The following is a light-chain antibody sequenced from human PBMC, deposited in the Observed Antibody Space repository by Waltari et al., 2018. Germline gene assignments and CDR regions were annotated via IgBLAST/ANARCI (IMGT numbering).Light chain of an antibody. J-gene: IGKJ5*01. CDR1: QGMSNN. Sequence: DIQMTQSPSSLSASVGDRVTITCRASQGMSNNLAWFQQKPGKAPQSLIYGPWSLQSGVPSRFTGSGSGTDFTLTINNLQPEDFATYYCQQYKTYPPTFGQGTRLEIK. V-gene: IGKV1-16*01. CDR3: QQYKTYPPT. CDR2: GPW.